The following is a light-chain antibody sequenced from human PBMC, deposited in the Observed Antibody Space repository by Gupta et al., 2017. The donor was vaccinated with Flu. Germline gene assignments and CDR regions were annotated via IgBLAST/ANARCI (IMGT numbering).Light chain of an antibody. CDR3: KQALQTPRT. CDR1: QSLLHSNGYNY. J-gene: IGKJ3*01. V-gene: IGKV2-28*01. CDR2: LGS. Sequence: DIVMTQSPLSLPVTPGEPASISCRSSQSLLHSNGYNYLDWYLQKPGQSPQLLIYLGSNRASGVPDRFSGSGSGTDFTLNISSVEAEDVGVYYCKQALQTPRTFGHGTKVDIK.